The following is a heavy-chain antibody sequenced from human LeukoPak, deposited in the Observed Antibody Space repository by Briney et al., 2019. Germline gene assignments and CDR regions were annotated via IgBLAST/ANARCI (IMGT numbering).Heavy chain of an antibody. CDR2: INHSGST. Sequence: SETLSLTCAVYGGSFSGYHLSWIRQPPGKGLEWIREINHSGSTNYNPSLKSRVTITADTSKNQFSLKLSSVTAADTAVYYCARGGRGVPSVRRLKPGNCFDPWGQGTLVTVSS. CDR1: GGSFSGYH. CDR3: ARGGRGVPSVRRLKPGNCFDP. V-gene: IGHV4-34*01. J-gene: IGHJ5*02. D-gene: IGHD2-2*01.